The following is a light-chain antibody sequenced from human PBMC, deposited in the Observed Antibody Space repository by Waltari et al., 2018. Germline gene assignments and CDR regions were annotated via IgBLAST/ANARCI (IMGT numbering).Light chain of an antibody. CDR3: QKYETLPAT. Sequence: VLSQSPGTLSLSLGERATLSYRASPRVSKYLAWYQQKPGQAPGLLIYDASTRATGIPDRFSGSGCGTDFSLTISRLEPEDFAVYYCQKYETLPATFGQGTKVQMK. CDR2: DAS. CDR1: PRVSKY. J-gene: IGKJ1*01. V-gene: IGKV3-20*01.